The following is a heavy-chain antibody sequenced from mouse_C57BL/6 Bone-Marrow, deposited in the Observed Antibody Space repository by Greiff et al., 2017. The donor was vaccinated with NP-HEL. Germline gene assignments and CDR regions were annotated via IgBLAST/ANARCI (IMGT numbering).Heavy chain of an antibody. CDR2: IDPENGDT. V-gene: IGHV14-4*01. D-gene: IGHD1-1*01. CDR1: GFNIKDDY. CDR3: TTFLSTTVVATRLDY. J-gene: IGHJ2*01. Sequence: EVQLQQSGAELVRPGASVKLSCTASGFNIKDDYMHWVKQRPEQGLEWIGWIDPENGDTEYASKFQGKATITADTSSNTAYLQLSSLTSEDTAVYYCTTFLSTTVVATRLDYWGKGTTLTVSS.